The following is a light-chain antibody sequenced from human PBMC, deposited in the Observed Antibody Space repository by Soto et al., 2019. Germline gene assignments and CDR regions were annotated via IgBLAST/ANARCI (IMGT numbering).Light chain of an antibody. Sequence: QSALTQPASVSGSPGQSITISCTGTSSDVGGFNYVSWYQQHPGKAPKLMIYDVTNRPSGVSYRFSGSKSGNTASLTISGLQAEDEADYYCHSYTSSSTYLFGTGTKLTVL. J-gene: IGLJ1*01. CDR3: HSYTSSSTYL. CDR2: DVT. V-gene: IGLV2-14*03. CDR1: SSDVGGFNY.